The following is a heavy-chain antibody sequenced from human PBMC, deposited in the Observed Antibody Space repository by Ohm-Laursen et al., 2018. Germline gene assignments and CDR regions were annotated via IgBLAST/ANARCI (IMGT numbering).Heavy chain of an antibody. J-gene: IGHJ4*02. V-gene: IGHV4-4*07. D-gene: IGHD6-19*01. CDR3: ARQESSGWYPDY. Sequence: GTLSLTCTVSGGSIDNYLWGWVRQPAGKGLEWIGRIYGSGGTVYNPSLKSRVTMSVDTSNKHFSLKVSAVTAADTAVYYCARQESSGWYPDYWGQGTLVTVSS. CDR1: GGSIDNYL. CDR2: IYGSGGT.